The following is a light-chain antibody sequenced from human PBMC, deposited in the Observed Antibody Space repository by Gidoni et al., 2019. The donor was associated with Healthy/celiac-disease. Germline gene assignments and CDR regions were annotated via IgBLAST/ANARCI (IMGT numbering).Light chain of an antibody. CDR3: QQYYSTPQT. CDR1: QSVLYSSNNKNY. CDR2: WAS. V-gene: IGKV4-1*01. J-gene: IGKJ1*01. Sequence: DIVMTQSPDYLAVSLGERATINGKSSQSVLYSSNNKNYLAWYQQKPGQPPKLLIYWASTRESGVPDRFSGSGSGTDFPLTISSLHAEDVAVYYCQQYYSTPQTFGQGTKVEIK.